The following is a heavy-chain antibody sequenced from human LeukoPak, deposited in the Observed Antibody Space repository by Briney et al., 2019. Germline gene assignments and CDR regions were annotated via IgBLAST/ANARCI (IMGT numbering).Heavy chain of an antibody. CDR1: GYTFTSYG. J-gene: IGHJ4*02. V-gene: IGHV1-18*01. Sequence: ASVKVSCKASGYTFTSYGISWVRQAPGQGLEWMGWISAYNGNTNYAQKLQGRVTMTTDTSTSTAYMELRSLRSVDTAVYYCARGHDILTGYYTAGDFDYWGQGTLVTVSS. D-gene: IGHD3-9*01. CDR2: ISAYNGNT. CDR3: ARGHDILTGYYTAGDFDY.